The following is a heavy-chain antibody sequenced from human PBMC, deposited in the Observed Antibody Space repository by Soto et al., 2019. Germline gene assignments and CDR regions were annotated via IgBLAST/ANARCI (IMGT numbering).Heavy chain of an antibody. CDR3: ARGDLELRYFDWLRSHYYYGMDV. CDR1: GFTFSSYG. V-gene: IGHV3-33*01. D-gene: IGHD3-9*01. J-gene: IGHJ6*02. CDR2: IWYDGSNK. Sequence: GGSLRLSCAASGFTFSSYGMHWVRQAPGKGLEKVAVIWYDGSNKYYADSVKGRFTISRDNSKNTLYLQMNSLRAEDTAVYYCARGDLELRYFDWLRSHYYYGMDVWGQGTTVTVSS.